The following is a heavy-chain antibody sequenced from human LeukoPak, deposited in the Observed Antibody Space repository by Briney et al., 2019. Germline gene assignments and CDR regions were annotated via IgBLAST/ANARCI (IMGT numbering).Heavy chain of an antibody. CDR3: AKGIPHSSGYPAGFDY. Sequence: PGGSLRLSCEASGFTFSSCAMSWVRQAPGKGLEWVSAISGSGGSTYYADSVKGRFTISRDNSKNTLYLQMNSLRAEDTAVYYCAKGIPHSSGYPAGFDYWGQGTLVTVSS. CDR1: GFTFSSCA. CDR2: ISGSGGST. J-gene: IGHJ4*02. V-gene: IGHV3-23*01. D-gene: IGHD3-22*01.